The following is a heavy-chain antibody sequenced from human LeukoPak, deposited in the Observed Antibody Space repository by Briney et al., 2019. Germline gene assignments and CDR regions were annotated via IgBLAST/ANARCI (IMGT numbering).Heavy chain of an antibody. Sequence: GGSLRLSCAASGFTSRSYALRWVRQAPGEGLEWVSAISGSGGRTYYADSVKGRFTISRDNSKNTLYLQMNSLRAEDTALYYCTRDTMGGFAGSGFDSWGQGTLVTVSS. V-gene: IGHV3-23*01. CDR2: ISGSGGRT. J-gene: IGHJ4*02. D-gene: IGHD3-16*01. CDR3: TRDTMGGFAGSGFDS. CDR1: GFTSRSYA.